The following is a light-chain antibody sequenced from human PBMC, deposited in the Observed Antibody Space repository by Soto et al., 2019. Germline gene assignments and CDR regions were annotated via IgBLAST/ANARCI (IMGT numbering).Light chain of an antibody. J-gene: IGKJ4*01. Sequence: EIVMTQSPATLSVSPGERATLSCRASQSVNNNLVWYQQKPGQAPRLLIYGTSTRATGVPARFSGSGSGTEFTLTISSLQSEDFAVYYCQQSNDWTPGLTFGGGTKVEIK. CDR2: GTS. V-gene: IGKV3-15*01. CDR1: QSVNNN. CDR3: QQSNDWTPGLT.